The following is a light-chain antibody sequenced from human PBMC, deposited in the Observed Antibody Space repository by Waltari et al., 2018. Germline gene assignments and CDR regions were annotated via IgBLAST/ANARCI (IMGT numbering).Light chain of an antibody. J-gene: IGKJ4*01. CDR1: QGIRSS. Sequence: LQLTQSPFFLSASVGDRVTFPCRASQGIRSSLAWYPQKPAKAPKLLIYAASTLQSGVPSRFSGSGSGTEFTLTISSLQPEDFATYYCQQLSSYPLTFGGGTKVEIK. V-gene: IGKV1-9*01. CDR3: QQLSSYPLT. CDR2: AAS.